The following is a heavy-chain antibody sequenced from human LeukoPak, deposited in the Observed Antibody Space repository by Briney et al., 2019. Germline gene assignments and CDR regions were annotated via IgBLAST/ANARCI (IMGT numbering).Heavy chain of an antibody. CDR3: ARDPPEENYYDSSGYSFYFDY. D-gene: IGHD3-22*01. Sequence: GGSLRLSCAASGFTFSDYYMSWIRQAPGKGLEWVSYISSSGSTIYYADSMKGRFTISRDNAKNSLYLQMNSLRAEDTAVYYCARDPPEENYYDSSGYSFYFDYWGQGTLVTVSS. J-gene: IGHJ4*02. CDR2: ISSSGSTI. CDR1: GFTFSDYY. V-gene: IGHV3-11*04.